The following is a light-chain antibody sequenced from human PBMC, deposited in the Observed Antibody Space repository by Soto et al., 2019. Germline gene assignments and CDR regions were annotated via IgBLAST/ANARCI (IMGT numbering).Light chain of an antibody. J-gene: IGKJ1*01. CDR2: LGS. Sequence: DIVMTQSPLSLPVIPGEPASISCRSSQSLLYSNGFNYLDWYLQKPGQPPQLLIYLGSNRASGVPDRFSGSESGTDFTLKISRVEAEDVGVYFCMQGLQTPWTFGQGTKVAIK. V-gene: IGKV2-28*01. CDR1: QSLLYSNGFNY. CDR3: MQGLQTPWT.